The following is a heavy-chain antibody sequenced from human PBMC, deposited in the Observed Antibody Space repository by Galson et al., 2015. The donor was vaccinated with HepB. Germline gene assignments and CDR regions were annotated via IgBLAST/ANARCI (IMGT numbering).Heavy chain of an antibody. J-gene: IGHJ4*02. D-gene: IGHD3-9*01. CDR3: ARVRERYFDWPSLHRWYYFDY. CDR2: IKQDGSEK. Sequence: SLRLSCAASGFTFSSYWMSWVRQAPGKGLEWVANIKQDGSEKYYVDSVKGRFTISRDNAKNSLYLQMNSLRAEDTAVYYCARVRERYFDWPSLHRWYYFDYWGQGTLVTVSS. V-gene: IGHV3-7*03. CDR1: GFTFSSYW.